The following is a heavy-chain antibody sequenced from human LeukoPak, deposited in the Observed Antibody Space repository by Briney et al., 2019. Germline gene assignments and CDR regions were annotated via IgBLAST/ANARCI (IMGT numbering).Heavy chain of an antibody. CDR3: ARDVLYCSSTSCRRGAFDI. CDR2: ISSSSSYI. D-gene: IGHD2-2*01. Sequence: PAGALRLSCAASGFTLSSYSMNWVRQAPGKGLEWVSSISSSSSYIYYADSVKGRFTISRDNAKNSLYLQMNSLRAEDTAVYYCARDVLYCSSTSCRRGAFDIWGQGTTVTVSS. V-gene: IGHV3-21*01. J-gene: IGHJ3*02. CDR1: GFTLSSYS.